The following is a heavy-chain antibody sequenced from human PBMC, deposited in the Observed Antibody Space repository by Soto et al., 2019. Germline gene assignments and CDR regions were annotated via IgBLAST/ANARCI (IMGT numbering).Heavy chain of an antibody. CDR3: AKNPGYYYDSTGYHFDY. D-gene: IGHD3-22*01. Sequence: ETLSLTCTVSGGSISNYYWSWIRQPPGRGLEWIGHIFYSGSTNYNPALKSRVTISVDTSKSQFSLKLSSVTAADTAVYYCAKNPGYYYDSTGYHFDYWGQGTLVTVSS. J-gene: IGHJ4*02. CDR1: GGSISNYY. CDR2: IFYSGST. V-gene: IGHV4-59*03.